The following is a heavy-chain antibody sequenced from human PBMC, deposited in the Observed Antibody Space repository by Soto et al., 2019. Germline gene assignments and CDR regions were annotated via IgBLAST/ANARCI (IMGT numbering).Heavy chain of an antibody. J-gene: IGHJ6*02. V-gene: IGHV1-8*01. CDR3: TVMSSSWYHYYGMDV. Sequence: VKVSCKASGYTFTSYDINWVRQATGQGLEWMGRMNPNSGNTGYAQDFQGRVSMTRNTSISTAYMELSSLRFEDTAVYYCTVMSSSWYHYYGMDVWGQGTTVTVSS. D-gene: IGHD2-2*01. CDR1: GYTFTSYD. CDR2: MNPNSGNT.